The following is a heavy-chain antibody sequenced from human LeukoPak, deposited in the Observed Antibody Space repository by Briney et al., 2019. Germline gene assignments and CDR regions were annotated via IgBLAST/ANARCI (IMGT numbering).Heavy chain of an antibody. D-gene: IGHD6-13*01. V-gene: IGHV6-1*01. J-gene: IGHJ6*02. CDR1: GDSVSSNSAA. CDR3: ARLYSSSWYYYYGMDV. CDR2: TYYRSKWYN. Sequence: SQTLSLTCAISGDSVSSNSAAWYWIRQSPSRGLEWLGRTYYRSKWYNDYAVSVKSRITINPDTSKNPFSLQLNSVTPEDTAVYYCARLYSSSWYYYYGMDVWGQGTTVTVSS.